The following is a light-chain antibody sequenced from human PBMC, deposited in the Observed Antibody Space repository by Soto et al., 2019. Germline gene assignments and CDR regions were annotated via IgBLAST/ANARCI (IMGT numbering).Light chain of an antibody. CDR3: QQRSNWPPT. J-gene: IGKJ5*01. V-gene: IGKV3-11*01. CDR2: DAS. CDR1: QSVNNY. Sequence: EIVLTQSPATLSLSPGERATLSCRASQSVNNYLAWYQQKPGQAPRLLIYDASNRATGIPARFSGSGSGADFTLTISSLEPEEFAVYYCQQRSNWPPTFGQGTRLDIK.